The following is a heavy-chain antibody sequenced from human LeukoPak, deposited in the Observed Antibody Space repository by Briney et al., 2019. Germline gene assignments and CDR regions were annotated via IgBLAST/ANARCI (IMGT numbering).Heavy chain of an antibody. J-gene: IGHJ6*02. V-gene: IGHV3-33*01. D-gene: IGHD3-10*01. CDR1: GFTLSNYG. CDR3: ARDRALWFGELLPFLRESYYYYGMDV. CDR2: IWYDGSNK. Sequence: GRSLRLFCAATGFTLSNYGMQWVPQAPGKGLEGVADIWYDGSNKYYADSAKGRVTISRGNSKNTLYLQMNSRRAEDTAVYYCARDRALWFGELLPFLRESYYYYGMDVWGQGTTVTVSS.